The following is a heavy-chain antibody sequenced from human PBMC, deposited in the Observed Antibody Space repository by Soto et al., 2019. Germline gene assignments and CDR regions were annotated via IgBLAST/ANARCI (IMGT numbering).Heavy chain of an antibody. Sequence: SETLSLICAVSGYSMTSGYYWGWVRQPPGKGLEWLGSIYHGGSIYYNPSLKSRVTISLDTSKNHFSLDLTSVTAADTAVYYCARTFDYYGMDVWGQGTTVTV. J-gene: IGHJ6*02. D-gene: IGHD3-3*01. CDR3: ARTFDYYGMDV. CDR2: IYHGGSI. V-gene: IGHV4-38-2*01. CDR1: GYSMTSGYY.